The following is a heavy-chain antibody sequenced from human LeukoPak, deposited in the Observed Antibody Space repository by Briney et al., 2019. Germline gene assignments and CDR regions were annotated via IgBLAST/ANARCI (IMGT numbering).Heavy chain of an antibody. J-gene: IGHJ4*02. V-gene: IGHV1-69*05. Sequence: ASVKVSCKASGGTFSSYAISWVRQAPGQGLEWMGGIIPIFGTANYAQKFQGRVTITTDESTSTAYMELRSLRSEDTAAYYCACTATKYSSGWYVARDYWGQGTLVTVSS. CDR3: ACTATKYSSGWYVARDY. D-gene: IGHD6-19*01. CDR1: GGTFSSYA. CDR2: IIPIFGTA.